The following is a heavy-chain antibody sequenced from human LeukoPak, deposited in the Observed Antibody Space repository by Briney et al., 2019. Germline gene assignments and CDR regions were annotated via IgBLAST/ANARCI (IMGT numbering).Heavy chain of an antibody. CDR2: IYYSGST. J-gene: IGHJ6*03. V-gene: IGHV4-59*01. CDR1: GGSISSYY. D-gene: IGHD3-3*01. CDR3: ARGLYDFWCGYYTPGNYYYYYYMDV. Sequence: SETLSLTCTVSGGSISSYYWSWIRQPPGKGLEWIGYIYYSGSTNYNPPLKSRVTISVDTSKNQFSLKLSSVTAADTAVYYCARGLYDFWCGYYTPGNYYYYYYMDVWGKGTTVTVSS.